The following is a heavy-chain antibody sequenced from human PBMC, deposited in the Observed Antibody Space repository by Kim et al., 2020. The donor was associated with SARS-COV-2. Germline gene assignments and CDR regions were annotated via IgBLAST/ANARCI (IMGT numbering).Heavy chain of an antibody. V-gene: IGHV3-15*01. J-gene: IGHJ4*02. CDR3: TTGQWLPPGGLDY. D-gene: IGHD6-19*01. CDR1: GFTFSNAW. CDR2: IKSKTDGGTT. Sequence: GGSLRLSCAASGFTFSNAWMSWVRQAPGKGLEWVGRIKSKTDGGTTDYAAPVKGRFTISRDDSKNTLYLQMNSLKTEDTAVYYCTTGQWLPPGGLDYWGQGTLVTVSS.